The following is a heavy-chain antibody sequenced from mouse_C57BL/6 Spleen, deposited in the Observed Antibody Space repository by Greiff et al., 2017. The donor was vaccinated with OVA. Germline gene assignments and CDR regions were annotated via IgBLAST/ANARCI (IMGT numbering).Heavy chain of an antibody. CDR2: IDPEDGAT. J-gene: IGHJ2*01. D-gene: IGHD2-4*01. Sequence: EVQLQQSGAELVRPGASVKLSCTASGFNITDYYMHWVKQRPEQGLEWIGRIDPEDGATDYAPQFQGKATMTADTSSNTAYLQLSSLTSEDNAGYYCTTCDSFDDWGQGTTLTVSS. CDR3: TTCDSFDD. CDR1: GFNITDYY. V-gene: IGHV14-1*01.